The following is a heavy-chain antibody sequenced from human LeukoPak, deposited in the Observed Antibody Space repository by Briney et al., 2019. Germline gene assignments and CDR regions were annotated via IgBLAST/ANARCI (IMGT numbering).Heavy chain of an antibody. CDR2: INSDGSST. Sequence: GGSLRLSRAASGFTFSSYWMHWVRQAPGKGLVWVSRINSDGSSTSYADSVKGRFTISRDNAKNTLYLQMNSLRAEDTAVYYCARGTYYDFWSGYYTYYYYGMDVWGQGTTVTVSS. CDR1: GFTFSSYW. J-gene: IGHJ6*02. V-gene: IGHV3-74*01. D-gene: IGHD3-3*01. CDR3: ARGTYYDFWSGYYTYYYYGMDV.